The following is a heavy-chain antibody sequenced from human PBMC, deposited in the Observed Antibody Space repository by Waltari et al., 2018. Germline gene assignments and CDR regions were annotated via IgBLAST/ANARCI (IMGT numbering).Heavy chain of an antibody. CDR3: ARVKGYSSNWYYFDY. J-gene: IGHJ4*02. V-gene: IGHV1-3*01. CDR2: INAGRGDK. Sequence: VQLVQSGAEVKRPGASLKVSCKASGYTFTSYAVHWVRQVPGEGLDWMGWINAGRGDKKYSQKFQARVTITRDTSESTAYMELSSLTSEDTAVYYCARVKGYSSNWYYFDYWGQGTLVTVSA. CDR1: GYTFTSYA. D-gene: IGHD6-13*01.